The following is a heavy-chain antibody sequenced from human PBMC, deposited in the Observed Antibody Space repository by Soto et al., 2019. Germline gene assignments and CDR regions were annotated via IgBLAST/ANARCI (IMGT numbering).Heavy chain of an antibody. CDR1: GGSISSYY. V-gene: IGHV4-59*01. CDR2: IYYSGST. J-gene: IGHJ5*02. CDR3: AGSYYYGSGSYYNPHWFDP. D-gene: IGHD3-10*01. Sequence: PSETLSLTCTVSGGSISSYYWSWIRQPPGKGLEWIGYIYYSGSTNYNPSLKSRVTISVDTSKNQFSLKLSSVTAADTAVYYCAGSYYYGSGSYYNPHWFDPWGQGTLVTVSS.